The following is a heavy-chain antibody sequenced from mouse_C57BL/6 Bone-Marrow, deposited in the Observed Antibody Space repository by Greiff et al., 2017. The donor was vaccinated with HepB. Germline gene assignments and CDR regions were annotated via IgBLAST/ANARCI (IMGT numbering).Heavy chain of an antibody. CDR3: AGDNGAWFAY. V-gene: IGHV12-3*01. CDR2: ITHSGET. Sequence: VKLQESGPGLVKPSQSLFLTCSITGFPITSGYYWIWIRQSPGKPLEWMGYITHSGETFYNPSLQSPISITRETSKNQFFLQLNSVTTEDTAMYYCAGDNGAWFAYWGQGTLVTVSA. J-gene: IGHJ3*01. CDR1: GFPITSGYY.